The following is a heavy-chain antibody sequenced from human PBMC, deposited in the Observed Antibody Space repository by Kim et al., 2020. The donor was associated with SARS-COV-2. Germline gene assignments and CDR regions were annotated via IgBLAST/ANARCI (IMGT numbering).Heavy chain of an antibody. CDR2: INAGNGNT. CDR3: LKGDIVVVPAAMGEYYYYGMDV. J-gene: IGHJ6*02. V-gene: IGHV1-3*01. D-gene: IGHD2-2*01. CDR1: GYTFTSYA. Sequence: ASVKVSCKASGYTFTSYAMHWVRQAPGQRLEWRGWINAGNGNTKYSQKFQGRVTITRDTSASTAYMELSSLRSEDTAVYYCLKGDIVVVPAAMGEYYYYGMDVWGQGTTVTVSS.